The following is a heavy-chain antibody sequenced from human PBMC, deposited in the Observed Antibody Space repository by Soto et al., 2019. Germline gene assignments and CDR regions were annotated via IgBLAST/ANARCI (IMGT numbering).Heavy chain of an antibody. CDR3: AHGTEKFDP. Sequence: QITLKESGPTLVKPTQTLTLTCTFSGFSLSTSGVGVAWIRQPPGKALEWLALIYWDDGKRYSPSLKSRLTITKDTSKNQVVLTMTKMDPVDTATYYCAHGTEKFDPWGQGTLVTVSS. CDR1: GFSLSTSGVG. V-gene: IGHV2-5*02. CDR2: IYWDDGK. J-gene: IGHJ5*02.